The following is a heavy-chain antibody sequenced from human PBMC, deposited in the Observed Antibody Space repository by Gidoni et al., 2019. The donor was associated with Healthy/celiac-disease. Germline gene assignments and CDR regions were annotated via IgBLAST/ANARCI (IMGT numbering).Heavy chain of an antibody. CDR3: ASEELQDDDRATKCFDY. D-gene: IGHD3-10*01. V-gene: IGHV3-21*01. J-gene: IGHJ4*02. CDR2: ICSSRSNK. Sequence: EGHPVASRGGLGRPGRSLRLSCDPSALTYGTDSMNWVRQAPGKGLEWVSSICSSRSNKYYADSEKRRIINAKDNDNNSSYLQMNGLRAEATVEYCGASEELQDDDRATKCFDYWGQGTLVTVSS. CDR1: ALTYGTDS.